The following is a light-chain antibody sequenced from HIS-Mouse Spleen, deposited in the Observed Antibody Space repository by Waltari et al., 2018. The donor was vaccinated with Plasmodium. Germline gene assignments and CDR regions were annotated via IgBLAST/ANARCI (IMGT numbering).Light chain of an antibody. CDR3: YSTDSSGNHRV. Sequence: SYELTQPPSVSVSPGQTARITCSGDALPKKYAFWYQQKSGQAPVLVSYEDSKRPSGIPGRLSGSSSGTMGTLTISGAQVEDEADYYCYSTDSSGNHRVFGGGTKLTGL. CDR1: ALPKKY. J-gene: IGLJ3*02. CDR2: EDS. V-gene: IGLV3-10*01.